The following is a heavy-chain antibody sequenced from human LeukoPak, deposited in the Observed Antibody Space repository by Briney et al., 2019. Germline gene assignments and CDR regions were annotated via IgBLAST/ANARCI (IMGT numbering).Heavy chain of an antibody. Sequence: SQTLSLTCTVSGGSISSGDYYWSWIRQPPGKGLEWIGYIYYSGNTYYNPSLMSRLTISVDTSKNQFSLKLSSVTAADTAVYYCARGRKPSTSCYFDYWGQGTLVTVSS. V-gene: IGHV4-30-4*01. CDR3: ARGRKPSTSCYFDY. D-gene: IGHD2-2*01. CDR1: GGSISSGDYY. CDR2: IYYSGNT. J-gene: IGHJ4*02.